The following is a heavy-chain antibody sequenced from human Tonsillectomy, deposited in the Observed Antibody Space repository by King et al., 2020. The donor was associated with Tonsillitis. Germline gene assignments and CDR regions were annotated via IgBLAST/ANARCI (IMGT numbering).Heavy chain of an antibody. CDR1: GGSISDYY. CDR3: ARECSSGRSRRDSWFDP. CDR2: IYSSGST. Sequence: QLQESGPGLVKPSETLSLTCIVSGGSISDYYWSWIRQPAGKGLEWLGRIYSSGSTNYNPSLKSRVTMSVDTSKNQFSLNLSSVTAADTAVYYCARECSSGRSRRDSWFDPWGQGTLVTVSS. J-gene: IGHJ5*02. V-gene: IGHV4-4*07. D-gene: IGHD6-19*01.